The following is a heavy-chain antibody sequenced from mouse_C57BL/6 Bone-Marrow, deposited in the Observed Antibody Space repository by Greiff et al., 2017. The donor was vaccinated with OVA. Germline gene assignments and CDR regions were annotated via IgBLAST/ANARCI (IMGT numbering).Heavy chain of an antibody. J-gene: IGHJ1*03. D-gene: IGHD2-3*01. CDR1: GYTFTSYG. CDR2: IYPRSGNT. V-gene: IGHV1-81*01. CDR3: ARWDGYYDYWYFDV. Sequence: QVQLQQSGAELARPGASVKLSCKASGYTFTSYGISWVKQRTGQGLEWIGEIYPRSGNTYYNEKFKGKATLTADKSSSTAYMELRSLTSEDSAVDFCARWDGYYDYWYFDVWGTGTTVTVSS.